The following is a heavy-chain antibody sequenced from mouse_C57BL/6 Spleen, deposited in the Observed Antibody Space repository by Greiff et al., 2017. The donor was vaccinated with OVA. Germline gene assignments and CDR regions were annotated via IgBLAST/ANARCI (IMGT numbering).Heavy chain of an antibody. V-gene: IGHV14-4*01. CDR2: IDPENRDT. CDR1: GFNIKDDY. CDR3: TTGTTKWYFDV. D-gene: IGHD1-1*01. J-gene: IGHJ1*03. Sequence: EVQLQQSGAELVRPGASVKLSCTASGFNIKDDYMHWVKQRPEQGLEWIGWIDPENRDTEYASKFQGKATITADTSSNTAYLQLSSLTSEDTAVYYCTTGTTKWYFDVWGTGTTVTVSS.